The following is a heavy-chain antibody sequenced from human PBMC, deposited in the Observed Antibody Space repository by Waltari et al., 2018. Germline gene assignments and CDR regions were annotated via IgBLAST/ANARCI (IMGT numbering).Heavy chain of an antibody. Sequence: QVQLQQWGAGLLKPSETLSLTCAVYGGSFSGYYWSWIRQPPGKGLEWIGEIKHSVRTNYNPSLKSRVTISVDTSKNQFSLKLSSVTAADTAVYYCARQGELGFDPWGQGTLVTVSS. CDR1: GGSFSGYY. CDR3: ARQGELGFDP. CDR2: IKHSVRT. D-gene: IGHD7-27*01. V-gene: IGHV4-34*01. J-gene: IGHJ5*02.